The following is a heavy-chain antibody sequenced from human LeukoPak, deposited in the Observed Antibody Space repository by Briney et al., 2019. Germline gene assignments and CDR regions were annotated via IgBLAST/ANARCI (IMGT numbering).Heavy chain of an antibody. V-gene: IGHV4-34*01. CDR1: GGSFSGYY. CDR3: ASLHYYGSGKENDAFDI. CDR2: INHSGST. D-gene: IGHD3-10*01. Sequence: SETLSLTCVVYGGSFSGYYWSWIRQPPGKGLEWIGEINHSGSTNYNPSLKSRVTISVDTSKNQLSLKLSSVTAADTAVYYCASLHYYGSGKENDAFDIWGQGTMVTVSS. J-gene: IGHJ3*02.